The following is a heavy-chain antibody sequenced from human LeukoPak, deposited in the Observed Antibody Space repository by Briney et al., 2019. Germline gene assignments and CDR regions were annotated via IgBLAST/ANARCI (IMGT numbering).Heavy chain of an antibody. D-gene: IGHD6-13*01. CDR2: ISWDSGSI. CDR1: GFTFDDYA. Sequence: GRSLRLSCVASGFTFDDYAMHWVRQAPGKGLEWVSGISWDSGSIGYADSVKGRFTISRDNAKNSLYLQMNSLRAEDTALYYCSKDLAAAGFVGYYYGMDVWGQGTTVTVSS. V-gene: IGHV3-9*01. J-gene: IGHJ6*02. CDR3: SKDLAAAGFVGYYYGMDV.